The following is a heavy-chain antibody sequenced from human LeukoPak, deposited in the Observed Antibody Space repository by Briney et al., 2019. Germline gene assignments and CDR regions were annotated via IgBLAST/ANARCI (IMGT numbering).Heavy chain of an antibody. CDR2: ISAGGSFT. J-gene: IGHJ6*03. CDR3: AKVITTIGVVEASKKYYYMDV. Sequence: AGGSLRLSCAASRFTFSTYVMTWVRRAPGKGLELVSSISAGGSFTYYADAVKGRFTISRDNSMNTLYLQMDSLRAEDTAVYHCAKVITTIGVVEASKKYYYMDVWGKGTTVTVSS. D-gene: IGHD3-3*01. V-gene: IGHV3-23*01. CDR1: RFTFSTYV.